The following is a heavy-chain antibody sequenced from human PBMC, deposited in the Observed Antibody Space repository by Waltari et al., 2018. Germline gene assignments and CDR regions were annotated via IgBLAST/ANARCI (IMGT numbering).Heavy chain of an antibody. CDR2: IYWNEDK. CDR3: AHRSHVLRFLEWLSRDNWFDP. J-gene: IGHJ5*02. D-gene: IGHD3-3*01. CDR1: GFSLSTSGVG. V-gene: IGHV2-5*01. Sequence: QITLKESGPTLVKPTQTLTLTCTFSGFSLSTSGVGVGWIRQPPGKALEWLALIYWNEDKRYRPSLKSRRTITKATSKIQVVLTMTNMDPVDTATYYCAHRSHVLRFLEWLSRDNWFDPWGQGTLVTVSS.